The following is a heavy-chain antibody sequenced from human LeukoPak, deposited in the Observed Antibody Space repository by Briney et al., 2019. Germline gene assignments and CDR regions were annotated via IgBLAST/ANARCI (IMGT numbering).Heavy chain of an antibody. D-gene: IGHD3-3*01. CDR2: INPNSGGT. J-gene: IGHJ4*02. V-gene: IGHV1-2*02. CDR3: ARAGDFWSGYYDFDY. Sequence: ASVKVSCKASGYTLTGYYMHWVRQAPGQGLEWMGWINPNSGGTNYAQKFQGRVTMTRDTSISTAYMELSRLRSDDTAVYYCARAGDFWSGYYDFDYWGQGTLVTVSS. CDR1: GYTLTGYY.